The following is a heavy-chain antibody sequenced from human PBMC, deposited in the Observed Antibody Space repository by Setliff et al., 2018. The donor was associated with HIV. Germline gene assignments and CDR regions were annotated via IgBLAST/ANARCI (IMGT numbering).Heavy chain of an antibody. CDR3: ARQEHYGSGTYMYYFDY. J-gene: IGHJ4*02. V-gene: IGHV5-51*01. D-gene: IGHD3-10*01. Sequence: PGESLKISCKDSGYTFSNYCIAWVRQMPGKGLEWMGIIYPADSDTRYSPSFQGQVTISADKSTSTAYLQWSGLEASDTAMYYCARQEHYGSGTYMYYFDYWGQGTLVTVSS. CDR2: IYPADSDT. CDR1: GYTFSNYC.